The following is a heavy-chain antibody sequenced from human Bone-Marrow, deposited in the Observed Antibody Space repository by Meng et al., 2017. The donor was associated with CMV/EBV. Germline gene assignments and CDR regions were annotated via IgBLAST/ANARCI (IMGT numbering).Heavy chain of an antibody. CDR1: GGTFSSYA. Sequence: SVKVSCKASGGTFSSYAISWVRQAPGQGLEWMGGIIPIFGTANYAQKFQGRVTITTDEFTSTAYMELSSLRSEDTAVYYCARGSMSGKLLRYYYGMDVWGQGTTVTVSS. J-gene: IGHJ6*02. D-gene: IGHD3-3*01. CDR2: IIPIFGTA. V-gene: IGHV1-69*05. CDR3: ARGSMSGKLLRYYYGMDV.